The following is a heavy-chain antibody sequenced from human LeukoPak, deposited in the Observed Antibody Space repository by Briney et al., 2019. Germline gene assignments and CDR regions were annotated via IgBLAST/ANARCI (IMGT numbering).Heavy chain of an antibody. D-gene: IGHD1-1*01. CDR2: IGIDSGNT. Sequence: GGSLRLSCTASGFPFSDYSMNWVREAPGKGLEWISYIGIDSGNTKYADSVRGRFTISADSAKNSLYLQMNSLRVEDTAVYYCERDHNYAFDNWGQGTLVSVSS. CDR1: GFPFSDYS. CDR3: ERDHNYAFDN. J-gene: IGHJ4*02. V-gene: IGHV3-48*04.